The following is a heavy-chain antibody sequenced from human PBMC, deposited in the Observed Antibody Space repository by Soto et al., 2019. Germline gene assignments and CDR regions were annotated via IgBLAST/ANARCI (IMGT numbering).Heavy chain of an antibody. D-gene: IGHD3-10*01. CDR1: GFTFSTYS. Sequence: PGGSLRLSCAASGFTFSTYSMNWVRQAPGKGLEWVSYISSSSSTIFYTDSVKGRFTVSRDNAKNSLYLQMNSLRAEDTAVYYCARPNGESIHYYHGIDVWGQGTTVTVSS. CDR2: ISSSSSTI. CDR3: ARPNGESIHYYHGIDV. V-gene: IGHV3-48*01. J-gene: IGHJ6*02.